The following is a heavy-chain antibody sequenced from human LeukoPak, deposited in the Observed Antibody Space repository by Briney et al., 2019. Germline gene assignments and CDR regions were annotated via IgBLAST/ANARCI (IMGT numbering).Heavy chain of an antibody. CDR2: ISSSSSTI. D-gene: IGHD6-19*01. Sequence: PGGSLRLSCAASGFTFSSYSMNWVRQAPGKGLEWVSYISSSSSTIYYADSVKGRFTISRDNAKNSLYLQMNSLRAEDTAVYYCAKVTGADRSGWFPEDYWGQGTLVTVSS. CDR1: GFTFSSYS. J-gene: IGHJ4*02. V-gene: IGHV3-48*01. CDR3: AKVTGADRSGWFPEDY.